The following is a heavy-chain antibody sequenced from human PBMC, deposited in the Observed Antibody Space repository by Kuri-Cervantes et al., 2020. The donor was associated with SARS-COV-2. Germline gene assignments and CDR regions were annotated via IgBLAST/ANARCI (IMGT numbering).Heavy chain of an antibody. CDR1: GYTFTSYG. CDR3: ARDPGFGELLYPSYYYYYYMDV. Sequence: ASVKVSCKASGYTFTSYGISWVRQAPGQGLEWMGWISAYNGNTNYAQKLQGRVTMTTDTSTSTAYMELRSLRSDDTAVYYCARDPGFGELLYPSYYYYYYMDVWGKGTTVTVSS. J-gene: IGHJ6*03. CDR2: ISAYNGNT. D-gene: IGHD3-10*01. V-gene: IGHV1-18*01.